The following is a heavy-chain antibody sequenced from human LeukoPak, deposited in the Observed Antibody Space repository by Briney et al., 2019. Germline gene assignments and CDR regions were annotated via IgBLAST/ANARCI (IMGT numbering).Heavy chain of an antibody. CDR1: GFTFSSYG. J-gene: IGHJ4*02. CDR3: AKELTPRGYYYDSSGKFDY. V-gene: IGHV3-30*02. CDR2: IRYDGSNK. Sequence: GGSLRLYCAASGFTFSSYGMHWVRQAPGKGLEWVAFIRYDGSNKYYADSVKGRFTISRDNSKNTLYLQMNSLRAEDTAVYYCAKELTPRGYYYDSSGKFDYWGQGTLVTVSS. D-gene: IGHD3-22*01.